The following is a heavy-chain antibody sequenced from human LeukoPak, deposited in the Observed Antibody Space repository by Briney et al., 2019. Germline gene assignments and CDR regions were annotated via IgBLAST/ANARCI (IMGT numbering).Heavy chain of an antibody. D-gene: IGHD1-26*01. Sequence: GGSLRLSCAASGFTVSSNYMSWVRQAPGKGLEWVSVIYSAGSTYYADSVKGRFTISRDNSKNTLYLQMNTLRAEDTAVYYCARSWGDYWYFDLWGRGTLVTVSS. V-gene: IGHV3-53*01. J-gene: IGHJ2*01. CDR1: GFTVSSNY. CDR2: IYSAGST. CDR3: ARSWGDYWYFDL.